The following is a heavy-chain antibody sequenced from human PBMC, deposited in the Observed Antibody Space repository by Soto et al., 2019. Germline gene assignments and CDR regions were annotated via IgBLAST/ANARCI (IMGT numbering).Heavy chain of an antibody. CDR2: ISSSSSYI. J-gene: IGHJ5*02. CDR1: GFTFSSYS. Sequence: PGGSLRLSCAASGFTFSSYSMNWVRQAPGKGLEWVSSISSSSSYIYYADSVKGRFTISRDNAKNSLYLQMNSLRAEDTAVYYCARDHPPVTDDFWSGYENWFDPWGQGTLVTVSS. D-gene: IGHD3-3*01. V-gene: IGHV3-21*01. CDR3: ARDHPPVTDDFWSGYENWFDP.